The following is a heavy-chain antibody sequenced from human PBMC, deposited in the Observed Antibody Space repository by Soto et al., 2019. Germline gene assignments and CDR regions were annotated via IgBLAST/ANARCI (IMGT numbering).Heavy chain of an antibody. CDR3: ARDCEVGASNYYYYGMDV. CDR2: IIPIFGTA. Sequence: ASVKVSCKASGGTFSSYAISWVRQAPGQGLEWMGGIIPIFGTANYAQKFQGRVTITADESTSTAYMELSSLRSEDTAVYYCARDCEVGASNYYYYGMDVWGQGTTVTVSS. V-gene: IGHV1-69*13. CDR1: GGTFSSYA. J-gene: IGHJ6*02. D-gene: IGHD1-26*01.